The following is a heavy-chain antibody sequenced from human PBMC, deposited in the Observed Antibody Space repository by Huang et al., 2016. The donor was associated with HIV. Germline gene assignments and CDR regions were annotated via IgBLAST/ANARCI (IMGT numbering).Heavy chain of an antibody. D-gene: IGHD3-16*01. CDR2: IYPGDSET. V-gene: IGHV5-51*03. CDR1: GYSFRSDW. CDR3: AREGGSRYYMDV. Sequence: EVQLVQSGAEVKKPGESLRISCKGSGYSFRSDWIGWVRQMPGKGLEWMVIIYPGDSETRYSPPFQGLVTISADKAISTADLQWSSLKASDTAMYYCAREGGSRYYMDVWGKGTTVTVSS. J-gene: IGHJ6*03.